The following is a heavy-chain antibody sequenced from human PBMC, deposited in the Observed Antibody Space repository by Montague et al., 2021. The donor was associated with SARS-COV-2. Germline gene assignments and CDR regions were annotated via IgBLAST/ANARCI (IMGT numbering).Heavy chain of an antibody. Sequence: RLSCAASGFTFSSYAMHWVRQAPGKGLEWVAVISYDGSNKYYADSVKGRFTISRDNSKNTLYLQMNSLRAEDTAVYYCARSTGSYWAPFVNWGQGTLVTVSS. CDR1: GFTFSSYA. J-gene: IGHJ4*02. CDR3: ARSTGSYWAPFVN. V-gene: IGHV3-30-3*01. CDR2: ISYDGSNK. D-gene: IGHD1-26*01.